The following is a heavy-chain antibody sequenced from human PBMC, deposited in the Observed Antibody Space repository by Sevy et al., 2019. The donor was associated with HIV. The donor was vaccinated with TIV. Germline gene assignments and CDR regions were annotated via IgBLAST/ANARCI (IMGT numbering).Heavy chain of an antibody. Sequence: GGSLRLSCAASGVTFSSYGIHWVRQAPGKGLEWVAVISYDGSKKNHAESMKGRVTISRVDSKNTLDREMSSLRPDDTAVYYCAHSSGLYGYYYGMDVWGQGTTVTVSS. D-gene: IGHD3-3*01. CDR3: AHSSGLYGYYYGMDV. CDR1: GVTFSSYG. V-gene: IGHV3-30*03. J-gene: IGHJ6*02. CDR2: ISYDGSKK.